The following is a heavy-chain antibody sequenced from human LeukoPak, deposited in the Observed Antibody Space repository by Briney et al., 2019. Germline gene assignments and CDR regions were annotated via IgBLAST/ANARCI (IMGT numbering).Heavy chain of an antibody. D-gene: IGHD4-17*01. CDR3: ARNGTVTTRRYYYYCYMDV. CDR2: IKQDGSEK. V-gene: IGHV3-7*01. J-gene: IGHJ6*03. CDR1: GFTFSSYW. Sequence: PGGSLRLSCAASGFTFSSYWMSWVRQAPGKGLEWVANIKQDGSEKYYVDSVKGRFTISRDNAKNSLYLQMNSLRAEDTAVYYCARNGTVTTRRYYYYCYMDVWGKGTTVTVSS.